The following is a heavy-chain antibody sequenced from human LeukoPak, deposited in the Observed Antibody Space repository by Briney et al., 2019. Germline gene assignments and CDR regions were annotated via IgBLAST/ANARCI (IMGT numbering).Heavy chain of an antibody. CDR1: SFTFSGFA. Sequence: GGSLRLSCAISSFTFSGFAINWVRQAPGKGPEWVSYISSSGTTVYYADFVKGRFTISSDQRSLYLQMNSLRAEDTAVYYCAKILDPNGVDYWGQGTLVTVSS. CDR2: ISSSGTTV. CDR3: AKILDPNGVDY. J-gene: IGHJ4*02. D-gene: IGHD7-27*01. V-gene: IGHV3-48*01.